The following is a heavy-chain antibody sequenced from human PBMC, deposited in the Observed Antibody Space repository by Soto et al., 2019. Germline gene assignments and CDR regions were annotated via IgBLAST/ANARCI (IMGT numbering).Heavy chain of an antibody. CDR2: VDYFGST. CDR3: ASQSYGEIFDH. J-gene: IGHJ4*02. D-gene: IGHD3-10*01. CDR1: GGSIRSYF. V-gene: IGHV4-59*08. Sequence: PSETLSLTCTVSGGSIRSYFWTWIRQPPGKGLQWIGYVDYFGSTNYSASLKSRVTISLDTSKHQFSLKLHSVTAADTAVYYLASQSYGEIFDHWGQGAQVTVSS.